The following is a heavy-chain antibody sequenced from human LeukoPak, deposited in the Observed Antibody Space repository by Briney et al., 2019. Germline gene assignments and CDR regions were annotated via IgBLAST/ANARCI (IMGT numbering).Heavy chain of an antibody. Sequence: GGSLRLSCAASGFTFNSYAFNWVRQAPGKGLEWVSYISSSSNVIYYTDSVKGRFTISRDNARNLLSLQMNSLKTEDTAVYFCTRLTVATIGSDYWGQGTLVTVSS. CDR1: GFTFNSYA. D-gene: IGHD5-12*01. V-gene: IGHV3-48*01. CDR2: ISSSSNVI. J-gene: IGHJ4*02. CDR3: TRLTVATIGSDY.